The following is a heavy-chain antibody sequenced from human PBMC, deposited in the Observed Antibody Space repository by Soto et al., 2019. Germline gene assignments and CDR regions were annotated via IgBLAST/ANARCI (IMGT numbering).Heavy chain of an antibody. V-gene: IGHV1-69*13. CDR3: ARHDCISTSCYYYYYYSMDV. D-gene: IGHD2-2*01. CDR1: GGTFSSYA. J-gene: IGHJ6*02. Sequence: GASVKVSCKASGGTFSSYAISWVRQAPGQRLEWMGGIIPIFGTANYAQKFQGRVTITADESTSTAYMELSSLRSEDTAVYYCARHDCISTSCYYYYYYSMDVWGQGTTVTVSS. CDR2: IIPIFGTA.